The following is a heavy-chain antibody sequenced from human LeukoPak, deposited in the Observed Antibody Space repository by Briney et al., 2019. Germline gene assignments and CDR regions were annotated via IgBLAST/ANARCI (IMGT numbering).Heavy chain of an antibody. V-gene: IGHV3-11*01. CDR3: ARDPEYSDR. Sequence: GGSLRLSCAGSGFIFGDFYMNRIPQAPGKGLEWISFITSSGDSIYYADSVKGRFTVFRDNAKNSLYLEMKSLRAEDTAVYFCARDPEYSDRWGQGTLVTVSP. D-gene: IGHD4-17*01. J-gene: IGHJ4*02. CDR1: GFIFGDFY. CDR2: ITSSGDSI.